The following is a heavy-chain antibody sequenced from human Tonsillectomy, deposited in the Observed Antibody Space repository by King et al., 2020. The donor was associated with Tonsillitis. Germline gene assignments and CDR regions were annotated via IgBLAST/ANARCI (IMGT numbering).Heavy chain of an antibody. V-gene: IGHV3-21*01. J-gene: IGHJ1*01. CDR1: GFTFSSYS. Sequence: QLVQSGGGLVKPGGSLRLSCAASGFTFSSYSMNWVRQAPGKGLEWVASISSSSSYIYYADSVKGRFTISRDNAKNSLYLQMNSLRAEDTAVYYCARGGSSWYQYFQHWGQGTLVTVSS. CDR3: ARGGSSWYQYFQH. D-gene: IGHD6-13*01. CDR2: ISSSSSYI.